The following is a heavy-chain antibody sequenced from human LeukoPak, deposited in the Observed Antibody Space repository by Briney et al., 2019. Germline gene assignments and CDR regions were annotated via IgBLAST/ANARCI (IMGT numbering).Heavy chain of an antibody. CDR1: GGSINRYY. CDR3: ARFDLSRPRYFDL. V-gene: IGHV4-59*08. J-gene: IGHJ2*01. Sequence: PSETLSLTCTVSGGSINRYYWSWIRQPPGKGLEWIGYIYYSGSTSYNPSLKSRVTISVDTSKNQLSLKLSSVTAADTAVYYCARFDLSRPRYFDLWGRGTLVTVSS. CDR2: IYYSGST. D-gene: IGHD3-3*02.